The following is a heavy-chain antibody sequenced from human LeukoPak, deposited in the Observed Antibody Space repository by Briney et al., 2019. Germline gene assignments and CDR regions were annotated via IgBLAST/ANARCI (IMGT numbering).Heavy chain of an antibody. Sequence: GGSLRLSCAASGFTFSSYSMNWVRQAPGKGLEWVSSISPPSTYIYYADSVKGRFTISRDNSKNTLYLQMNSLRTEDTAVYYCARRMAANAFDIWGQGTMVTVSS. D-gene: IGHD5-24*01. CDR3: ARRMAANAFDI. CDR1: GFTFSSYS. V-gene: IGHV3-21*01. J-gene: IGHJ3*02. CDR2: ISPPSTYI.